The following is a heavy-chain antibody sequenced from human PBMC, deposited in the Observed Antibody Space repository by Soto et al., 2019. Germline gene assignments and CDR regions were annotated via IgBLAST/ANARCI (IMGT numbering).Heavy chain of an antibody. D-gene: IGHD3-3*01. V-gene: IGHV3-33*01. Sequence: GGSLRLSCAASGFTFSSYGMHWVRQAPGKGLEWVAVIWYDGSNKYYADSVKGRFTISRDNSKNTLYLQMNSLRAEDTAVYYCARSEYDFWSGLTDWGQGPLVTVSS. CDR3: ARSEYDFWSGLTD. CDR2: IWYDGSNK. CDR1: GFTFSSYG. J-gene: IGHJ4*02.